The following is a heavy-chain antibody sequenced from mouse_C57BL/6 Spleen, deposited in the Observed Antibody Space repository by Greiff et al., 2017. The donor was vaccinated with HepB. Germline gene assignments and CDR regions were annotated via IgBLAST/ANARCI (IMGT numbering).Heavy chain of an antibody. CDR3: ARGYYGLGAWFAY. CDR1: GYSITSGYY. V-gene: IGHV3-6*01. D-gene: IGHD1-1*01. CDR2: ISYDGSN. J-gene: IGHJ3*01. Sequence: EVHLVESGPGLVKPSQSLSLTCSVTGYSITSGYYWNWIRQFPGNKLEWMGYISYDGSNNYNPSLKNRISITRDTAKSQCFLKLNSVTTEDTAAYYGARGYYGLGAWFAYWGQGTLVTVSA.